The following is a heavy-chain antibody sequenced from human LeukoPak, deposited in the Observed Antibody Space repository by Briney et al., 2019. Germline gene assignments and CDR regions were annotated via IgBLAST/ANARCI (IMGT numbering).Heavy chain of an antibody. D-gene: IGHD6-6*01. CDR1: GYTFTSYG. J-gene: IGHJ5*02. CDR3: ARDRSGQLLRRGFDP. Sequence: ASVKVSCKASGYTFTSYGISWVRQAPGQGLEWMGWISAYNGNTNYAQKLQGRVTMTTDTSTSTAYMRLRSLRSDDTAVYYCARDRSGQLLRRGFDPWGQGTLVTVSS. CDR2: ISAYNGNT. V-gene: IGHV1-18*04.